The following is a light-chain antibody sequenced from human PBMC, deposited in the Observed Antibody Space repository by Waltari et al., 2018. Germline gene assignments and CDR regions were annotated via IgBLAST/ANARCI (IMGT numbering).Light chain of an antibody. J-gene: IGLJ1*01. CDR1: SRDGGGYTY. Sequence: QSAPTQPASVSGSPGQSLTLPCTGTSRDGGGYTYLSRYQQHPGKVPKVIIFDVTNRPSGVSNRFSGSKSGNTASLTISGLQAEDEADYYCVSYTSMHTLVFGTGTKVTVL. V-gene: IGLV2-14*03. CDR3: VSYTSMHTLV. CDR2: DVT.